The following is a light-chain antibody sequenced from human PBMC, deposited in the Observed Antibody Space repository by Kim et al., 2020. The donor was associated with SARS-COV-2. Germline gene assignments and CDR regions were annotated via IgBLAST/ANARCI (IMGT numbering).Light chain of an antibody. J-gene: IGLJ2*01. Sequence: RVTISCTGSRSNIGAGYDVHWYQQLPGTAPKLLIYGNSNRPSGVPDRFSGSKSGTSASLAITVLQAEDEADYYCQSYDSSLSGVVFGGGTQLTVL. CDR1: RSNIGAGYD. CDR2: GNS. CDR3: QSYDSSLSGVV. V-gene: IGLV1-40*01.